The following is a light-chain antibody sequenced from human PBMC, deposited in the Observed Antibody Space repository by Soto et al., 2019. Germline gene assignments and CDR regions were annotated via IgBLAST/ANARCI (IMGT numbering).Light chain of an antibody. CDR3: AAWDDSLSGWV. CDR1: SSNIGSNY. V-gene: IGLV1-47*01. CDR2: RNN. Sequence: QLVLTQPPSASGTPGQRGTISCSGSSSNIGSNYVYWYQQLPGTAPKLLIYRNNQRPSGVPDRFSGSKSGTSASLAISGLRSEDEADYYCAAWDDSLSGWVFGGGTKLTVL. J-gene: IGLJ3*02.